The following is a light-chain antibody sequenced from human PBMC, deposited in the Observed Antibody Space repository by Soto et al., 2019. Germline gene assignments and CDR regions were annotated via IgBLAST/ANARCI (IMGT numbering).Light chain of an antibody. CDR3: QEYNSFWT. CDR1: QSISSW. J-gene: IGKJ1*01. V-gene: IGKV1-5*01. Sequence: DIQMTQSPSTLSASVGDRVTITCRASQSISSWLAWYQQKPGKAPKLLTYDASSLESGVPSRFSGSGSGTEFTLTISCLQPDDFATYYCQEYNSFWTFGQGTKVDIK. CDR2: DAS.